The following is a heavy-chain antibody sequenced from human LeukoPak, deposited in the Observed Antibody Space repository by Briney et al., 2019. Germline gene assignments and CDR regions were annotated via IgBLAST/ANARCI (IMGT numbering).Heavy chain of an antibody. V-gene: IGHV3-21*01. CDR3: ARSLGGSGSYYNS. CDR2: IVTGRDK. CDR1: GFTLSSYT. D-gene: IGHD3-10*01. J-gene: IGHJ4*02. Sequence: GGSLRLSCEASGFTLSSYTINWVRQAPGKGPEWVSSIVTGRDKHYADTVRGRFTISRDNAKNSLYLQMNSLRAEDTAVYYCARSLGGSGSYYNSWGQGTLVTVSS.